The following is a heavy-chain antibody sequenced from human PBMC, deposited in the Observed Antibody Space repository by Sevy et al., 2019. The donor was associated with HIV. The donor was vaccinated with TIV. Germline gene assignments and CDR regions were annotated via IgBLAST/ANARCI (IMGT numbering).Heavy chain of an antibody. D-gene: IGHD3-22*01. V-gene: IGHV3-74*01. J-gene: IGHJ3*02. CDR1: GFDFSTYW. Sequence: GGSLRLSCAASGFDFSTYWMHWVRQAPGKGLVWVSRIMGDGSRRSHADSVKGRFTISRDNAKNTLYLQMNSLRAEDTALYYCARGGSYYYDSSGTDALDIWGQGTMVTVSS. CDR3: ARGGSYYYDSSGTDALDI. CDR2: IMGDGSRR.